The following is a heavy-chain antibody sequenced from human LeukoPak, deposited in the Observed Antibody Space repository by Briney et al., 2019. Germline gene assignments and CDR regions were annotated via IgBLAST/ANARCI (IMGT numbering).Heavy chain of an antibody. CDR2: ISGSGGST. D-gene: IGHD1-26*01. CDR1: GFTFSSFA. CDR3: AKDRGSYSGSYFDY. V-gene: IGHV3-23*01. Sequence: GGSLRLSCAASGFTFSSFAMNWVRQAPGKGPEWVSGISGSGGSTYYADSVKGRFTISRDNSKNTLYLQMNSLRAEDTAVYYCAKDRGSYSGSYFDYWGQGTLVTVSS. J-gene: IGHJ4*02.